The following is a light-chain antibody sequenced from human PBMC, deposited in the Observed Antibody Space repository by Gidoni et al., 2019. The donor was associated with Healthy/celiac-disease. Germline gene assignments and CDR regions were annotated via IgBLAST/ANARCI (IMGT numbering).Light chain of an antibody. CDR3: QQLNSYPLT. J-gene: IGKJ4*01. Sequence: IQLNQSPSSLAASVGDRVTSTCRASQGISSYLAWYQQKPGKAPKLLIYAASTVNSGVPSRFSGSGSGTDFTLTISSLQPEDFATYYCQQLNSYPLTFGGGTKVEIK. CDR2: AAS. V-gene: IGKV1-9*01. CDR1: QGISSY.